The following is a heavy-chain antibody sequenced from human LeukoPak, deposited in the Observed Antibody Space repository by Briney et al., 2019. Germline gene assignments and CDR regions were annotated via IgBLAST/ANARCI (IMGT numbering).Heavy chain of an antibody. Sequence: GGSLRLSCAASGFTFSDYNMNWVRQAPGKGLEGVTSISSSSSYIYYADSVKGRFTISRDNAKNSLYLQMNSLRAEDTAVYFCARDSSFDYWGQGTLVTVSS. CDR1: GFTFSDYN. CDR3: ARDSSFDY. J-gene: IGHJ4*02. V-gene: IGHV3-21*01. CDR2: ISSSSSYI.